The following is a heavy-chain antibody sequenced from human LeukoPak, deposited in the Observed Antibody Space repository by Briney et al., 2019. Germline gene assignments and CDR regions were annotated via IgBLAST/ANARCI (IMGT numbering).Heavy chain of an antibody. CDR1: GFTFSSYA. CDR3: AKAPVTSCRGAYCYPFDS. CDR2: ISGSGGST. V-gene: IGHV3-23*01. Sequence: GGSLRLSCAASGFTFSSYAMSWVRQAPGKRLEWVSGISGSGGSTYYADSVKGRFTISRDNSKNTLYLQMNSLRAEDTAVYYCAKAPVTSCRGAYCYPFDSWGQGTLVTVSS. J-gene: IGHJ4*02. D-gene: IGHD2-21*01.